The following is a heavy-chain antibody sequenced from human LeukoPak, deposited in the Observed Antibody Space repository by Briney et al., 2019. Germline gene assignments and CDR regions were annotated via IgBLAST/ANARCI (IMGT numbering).Heavy chain of an antibody. V-gene: IGHV1-2*02. D-gene: IGHD3-9*01. CDR2: SNPNSGGT. CDR3: ARSYVLRYFDWIWFDP. J-gene: IGHJ5*02. Sequence: AASVKVSCKASGYTFTGYYIHWVRQAPGQGLEWMGWSNPNSGGTNYAQKFQGRVTMTTDTSLSRAYMELSRLRYDDTAVYYCARSYVLRYFDWIWFDPWGQGTLVTVSS. CDR1: GYTFTGYY.